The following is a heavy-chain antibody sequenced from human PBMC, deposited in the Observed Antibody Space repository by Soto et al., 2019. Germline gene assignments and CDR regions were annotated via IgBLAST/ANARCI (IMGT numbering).Heavy chain of an antibody. J-gene: IGHJ5*02. CDR1: GYTFTGYY. CDR3: ARDLDGSGSS. D-gene: IGHD3-10*01. CDR2: INPNNGDT. V-gene: IGHV1-2*02. Sequence: GASVKVSCKASGYTFTGYYMHWVRQAPGQGLEWMGWINPNNGDTNYAQKFQGRVTMTTDTSTSTAYMELRSLRSDDTAVYYCARDLDGSGSSWGQGTLVTVSS.